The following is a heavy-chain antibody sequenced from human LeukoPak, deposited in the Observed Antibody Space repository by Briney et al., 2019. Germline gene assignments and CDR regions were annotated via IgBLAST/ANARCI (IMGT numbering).Heavy chain of an antibody. Sequence: GGSLRLSCAASGFTFSTYCMSWVRQAPGKGLDWLAVISYDGKVKKYSDSVKGRFTISRDDSTNTLYLQMNSLTAEDTAVYYCARDIVAGSPDYFDYWGQGTLVTVSS. V-gene: IGHV3-30*03. CDR2: ISYDGKVK. CDR1: GFTFSTYC. CDR3: ARDIVAGSPDYFDY. J-gene: IGHJ4*02. D-gene: IGHD6-19*01.